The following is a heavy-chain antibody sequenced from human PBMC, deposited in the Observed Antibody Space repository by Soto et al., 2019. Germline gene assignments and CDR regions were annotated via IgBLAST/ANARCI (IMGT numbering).Heavy chain of an antibody. D-gene: IGHD4-17*01. CDR2: LDYEEGER. Sequence: ASVKVSCKVSGNTLSGLPMHGVRQAPGKGLEWMGSLDYEEGERNFAHRFQGRVTVTEDTSTATAYMDLSSLKSEDTAVYYCAAGVTTFDYWGQGTLVTVYS. J-gene: IGHJ4*02. CDR1: GNTLSGLP. CDR3: AAGVTTFDY. V-gene: IGHV1-24*01.